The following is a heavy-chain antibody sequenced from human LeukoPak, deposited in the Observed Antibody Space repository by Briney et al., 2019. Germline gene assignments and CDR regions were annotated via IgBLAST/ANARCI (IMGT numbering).Heavy chain of an antibody. Sequence: GGSLRLSCAASGFAFSAYSMNWARQAPGKGLEWISYIGISSGNTKYADSVKGRFTISGDKAKNSLYLQMNSLRVEDTAVNYCARDYKYAFDNWGQGTLVTVSS. CDR3: ARDYKYAFDN. CDR1: GFAFSAYS. V-gene: IGHV3-48*01. CDR2: IGISSGNT. D-gene: IGHD5-24*01. J-gene: IGHJ4*02.